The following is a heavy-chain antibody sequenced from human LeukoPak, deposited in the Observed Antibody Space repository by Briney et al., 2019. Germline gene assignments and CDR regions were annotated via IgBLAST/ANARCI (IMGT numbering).Heavy chain of an antibody. D-gene: IGHD1-26*01. Sequence: SETLSLTCTVSGGSISSYYWSWIRQPPGKGLEWIGYIYYSGSTNYNPSLKSRVTISVDTSKNQFSLKLSSVTAADTAVYYCARDRGSYRNWFDPWGQGTLVTVSS. CDR2: IYYSGST. CDR1: GGSISSYY. CDR3: ARDRGSYRNWFDP. V-gene: IGHV4-59*01. J-gene: IGHJ5*02.